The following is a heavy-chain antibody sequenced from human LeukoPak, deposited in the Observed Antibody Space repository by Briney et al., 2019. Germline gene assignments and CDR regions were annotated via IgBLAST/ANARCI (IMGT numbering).Heavy chain of an antibody. V-gene: IGHV3-15*01. Sequence: GGSLRLSCADSGFTLSNAWMTWVRQAPGKGLEWVGRIKSKTDGGTTDYAAPVKGRFTISRDDSIHTVYLQMNSLKTEDTAVYYCTTGAPSSGYLFDYWGQGTLITVSS. CDR1: GFTLSNAW. J-gene: IGHJ4*02. CDR3: TTGAPSSGYLFDY. D-gene: IGHD3-22*01. CDR2: IKSKTDGGTT.